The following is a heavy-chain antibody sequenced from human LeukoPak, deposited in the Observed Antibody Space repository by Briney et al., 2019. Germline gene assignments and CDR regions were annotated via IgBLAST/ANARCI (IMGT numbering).Heavy chain of an antibody. CDR1: GFTFSGHW. D-gene: IGHD3-10*01. CDR2: DGSGT. CDR3: AKDLVRDVWFGES. Sequence: GGSLRLSCAVSGFTFSGHWMFWVRQAPGKGLEWVSSDGSGTGYTDSVKGRFTVSRDNAENTLYLEMTRLRPEDTAVYYCAKDLVRDVWFGESWGQGTLVTVSS. J-gene: IGHJ5*02. V-gene: IGHV3-74*01.